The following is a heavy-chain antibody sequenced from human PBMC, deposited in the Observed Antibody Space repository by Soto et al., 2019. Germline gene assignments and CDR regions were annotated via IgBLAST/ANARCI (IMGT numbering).Heavy chain of an antibody. Sequence: GGSLRLSCAASGFTFSSYAMNWVRQAPGKGLECVALISHDGINKYYADSVRGRFTISRDSSTNTLYLQMNSLRAADTAVYYCGRCTSTSCHLGSDYWGQGTLVTVSS. J-gene: IGHJ4*02. D-gene: IGHD2-2*01. CDR2: ISHDGINK. CDR3: GRCTSTSCHLGSDY. V-gene: IGHV3-30-3*01. CDR1: GFTFSSYA.